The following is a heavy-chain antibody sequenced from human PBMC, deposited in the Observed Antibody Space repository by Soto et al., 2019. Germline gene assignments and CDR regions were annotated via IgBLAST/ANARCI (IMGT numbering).Heavy chain of an antibody. J-gene: IGHJ6*02. CDR1: GFSLSTSGVG. CDR2: IYWDDDK. V-gene: IGHV2-5*02. Sequence: QITLKESGPTLVKPTQTLTLTCTFSGFSLSTSGVGVGWIRQPPGKALEWLALIYWDDDKRYSPSLKSRLTLTKDTAQPPVALTMPTMDPVDTAPYYCAHSEPLCRMDVWGQGTPVTVSS. CDR3: AHSEPLCRMDV.